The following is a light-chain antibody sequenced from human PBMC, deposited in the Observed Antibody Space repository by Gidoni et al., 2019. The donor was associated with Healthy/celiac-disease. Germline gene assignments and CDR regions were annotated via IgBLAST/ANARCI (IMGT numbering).Light chain of an antibody. J-gene: IGKJ2*01. CDR3: QQYGSSPYT. Sequence: VLTQSPVTLSLSPGERATLSCRASQSVSSSYLAWYQQKPGQAPRRLIYGASSRATGIPDRFSGSGSGTDFTLTISRLEPEDFAVYYCQQYGSSPYTFGQGTKLEIK. V-gene: IGKV3-20*01. CDR1: QSVSSSY. CDR2: GAS.